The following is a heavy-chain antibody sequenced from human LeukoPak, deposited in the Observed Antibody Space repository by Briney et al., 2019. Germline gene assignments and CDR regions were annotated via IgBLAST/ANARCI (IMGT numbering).Heavy chain of an antibody. CDR1: GDSISSGDYY. D-gene: IGHD6-6*01. CDR3: ARGRFWLWPLGLYSSSASTSFDY. J-gene: IGHJ4*02. Sequence: SQTLSLTCTVSGDSISSGDYYWSWIRQPAGKGLEWIGRISSSGSTNYNPSLKSRVTISVDTSKNQFSLKLSSVTAADTAVYYCARGRFWLWPLGLYSSSASTSFDYWGQGTLVTVSS. V-gene: IGHV4-61*02. CDR2: ISSSGST.